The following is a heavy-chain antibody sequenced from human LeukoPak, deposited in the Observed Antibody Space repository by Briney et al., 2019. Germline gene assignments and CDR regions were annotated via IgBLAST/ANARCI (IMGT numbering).Heavy chain of an antibody. D-gene: IGHD6-13*01. Sequence: GGSLRLSCAASGFTFSSYAMSWVRQAPGKGLEWVSSIRSTSSNTYYADSVRGRFTISRDNAKNSLYLQMNSLRAEDTAVYYCARVEIAGAGDFWYFNLWGRGTQVTFSP. CDR2: IRSTSSNT. CDR1: GFTFSSYA. J-gene: IGHJ2*01. V-gene: IGHV3-21*01. CDR3: ARVEIAGAGDFWYFNL.